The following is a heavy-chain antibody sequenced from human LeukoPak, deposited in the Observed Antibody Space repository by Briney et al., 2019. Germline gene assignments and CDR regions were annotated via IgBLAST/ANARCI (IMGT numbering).Heavy chain of an antibody. V-gene: IGHV4-34*01. D-gene: IGHD5-24*01. CDR2: IDHRGDT. CDR1: GGSFSRYY. CDR3: ARGATISETGYFDF. J-gene: IGHJ4*03. Sequence: KPSETLSLTCAVYGGSFSRYYWSWIRQSPGKGREWIAEIDHRGDTNYNPSVKSRVTISVDTSKNQFSLKMRSLSAADTALYYCARGATISETGYFDFWGQGTLVTVSS.